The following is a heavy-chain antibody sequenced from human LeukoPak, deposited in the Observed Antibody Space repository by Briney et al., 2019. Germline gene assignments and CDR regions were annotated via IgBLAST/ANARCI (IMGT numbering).Heavy chain of an antibody. D-gene: IGHD6-6*01. CDR2: ISGSGNAK. Sequence: GGSLRLSCAASGFSFSSYSMNWVRQAPGKGLEWVSYISGSGNAKHYTDSVKGRFTISRDNARNSLYLQVNSLRAEDTAVYYCARVYSSSSGKTFDYWGQGTLVTVSS. J-gene: IGHJ4*02. V-gene: IGHV3-48*04. CDR3: ARVYSSSSGKTFDY. CDR1: GFSFSSYS.